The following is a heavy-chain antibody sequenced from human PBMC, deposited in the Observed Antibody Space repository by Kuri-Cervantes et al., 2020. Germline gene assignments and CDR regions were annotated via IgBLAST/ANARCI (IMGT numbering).Heavy chain of an antibody. D-gene: IGHD3-10*01. CDR2: INHSGST. J-gene: IGHJ4*02. CDR1: GGSFSGYY. Sequence: SETLSLTCAVYGGSFSGYYWSWIRQPPGKGLEWIGEINHSGSTNYNPSLKSRVTISVDTSKNQFSLKLSSVTAADTAVYYCARARRYYYGSGSLPLDYWGQGTLVTVSS. V-gene: IGHV4-34*01. CDR3: ARARRYYYGSGSLPLDY.